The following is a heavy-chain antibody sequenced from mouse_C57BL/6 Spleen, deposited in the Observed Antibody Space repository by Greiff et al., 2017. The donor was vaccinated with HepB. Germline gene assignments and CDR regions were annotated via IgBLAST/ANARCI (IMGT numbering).Heavy chain of an antibody. J-gene: IGHJ2*01. CDR2: IDPSDSET. CDR1: GYTFTSYW. V-gene: IGHV1-52*01. D-gene: IGHD2-2*01. Sequence: VQLQQPGAELVRPGSSVKLSCKASGYTFTSYWMHWVKQRPIQGLEWIGNIDPSDSETHYNQKFKDKATLTVDKSSSTAYMQLSSLTSEDSAVYYCARANGYDVVDYWGQGTTLTVSS. CDR3: ARANGYDVVDY.